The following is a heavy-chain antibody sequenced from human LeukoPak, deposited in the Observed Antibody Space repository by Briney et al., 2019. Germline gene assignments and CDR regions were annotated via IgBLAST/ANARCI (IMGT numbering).Heavy chain of an antibody. D-gene: IGHD3-10*01. CDR3: VREGSLWFGESKADS. CDR2: IKQDGGEK. V-gene: IGHV3-7*04. J-gene: IGHJ4*02. CDR1: GFTFSSYW. Sequence: PGGSLRLSCVASGFTFSSYWMSWVRQAPGRGLEWVANIKQDGGEKYYVDSVKGRFTTSRDNAKNSLYLQMNSLRVDDTAVYYCVREGSLWFGESKADSWGQGTLVTVSS.